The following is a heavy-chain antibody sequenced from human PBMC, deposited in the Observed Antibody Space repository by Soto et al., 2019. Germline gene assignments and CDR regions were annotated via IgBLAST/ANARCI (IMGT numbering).Heavy chain of an antibody. CDR2: IYSGGST. CDR1: GFTVSSNY. CDR3: ARAPNTVTTDYYYGMDV. Sequence: GGSLRLSCAASGFTVSSNYMSWVRQAPGKGLEWVSVIYSGGSTYYADSVKGRFTISRDNSKNTLYLQMNSLRAEDTAVYYCARAPNTVTTDYYYGMDVWGQGTTVTVS. V-gene: IGHV3-53*01. J-gene: IGHJ6*02. D-gene: IGHD4-4*01.